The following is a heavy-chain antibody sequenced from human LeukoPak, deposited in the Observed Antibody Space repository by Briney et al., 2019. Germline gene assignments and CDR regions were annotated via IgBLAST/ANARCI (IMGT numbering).Heavy chain of an antibody. CDR1: GFTFSSYS. CDR3: ARYGILTGYPY. D-gene: IGHD3-9*01. Sequence: GGSLRLSCAASGFTFSSYSMNWVRQAPGKGPEWIAYVTSSSRTIYYADSVKGRFTISRDNSKNTLYLQMNLRAEDTAVYYCARYGILTGYPYWGQGTLVTVSS. J-gene: IGHJ4*02. V-gene: IGHV3-48*01. CDR2: VTSSSRTI.